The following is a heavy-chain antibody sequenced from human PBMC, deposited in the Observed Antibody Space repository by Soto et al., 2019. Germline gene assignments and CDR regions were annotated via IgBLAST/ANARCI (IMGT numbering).Heavy chain of an antibody. V-gene: IGHV4-39*02. CDR2: VYHSGTT. Sequence: PSETLSLTCTVSGVSISGSVNYWGWIRQPPGKGLEWIGSVYHSGTTYYNPSLKSRVTVSAGTSKDHFSLRLSSVTAADTAVYYCAATSGGGSLAGDYWGLGILVTVSS. D-gene: IGHD6-19*01. J-gene: IGHJ4*02. CDR3: AATSGGGSLAGDY. CDR1: GVSISGSVNY.